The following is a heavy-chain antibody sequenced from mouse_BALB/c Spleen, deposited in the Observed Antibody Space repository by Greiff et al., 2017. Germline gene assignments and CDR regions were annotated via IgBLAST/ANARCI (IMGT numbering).Heavy chain of an antibody. Sequence: EVHLVESGGDLVKPGGSLKLSCAASGFTFSSYGMSWVRQTPDKRLEWVATISSGGSYTYYPDSVKGRFTISRDNAKNTLYLQMSSLKSEDTAMYYCARLYGNYVFYAMDYWGQGTSVTVSS. CDR2: ISSGGSYT. CDR1: GFTFSSYG. D-gene: IGHD2-10*02. J-gene: IGHJ4*01. V-gene: IGHV5-6*01. CDR3: ARLYGNYVFYAMDY.